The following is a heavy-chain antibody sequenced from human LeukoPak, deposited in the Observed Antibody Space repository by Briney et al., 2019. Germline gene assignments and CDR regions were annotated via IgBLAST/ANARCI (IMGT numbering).Heavy chain of an antibody. D-gene: IGHD1-7*01. CDR3: ARDLGSYELRGIDL. V-gene: IGHV3-74*01. J-gene: IGHJ5*02. CDR2: INSDGSST. CDR1: GFTFSQSW. Sequence: GGSLRLSCAGSGFTFSQSWMHWVRQAPGKGLVWVSRINSDGSSTTYGDSVKGRFTISRDNVKNVLFLQMHSLRAGGTAVYYCARDLGSYELRGIDLWGQGTLVTVSS.